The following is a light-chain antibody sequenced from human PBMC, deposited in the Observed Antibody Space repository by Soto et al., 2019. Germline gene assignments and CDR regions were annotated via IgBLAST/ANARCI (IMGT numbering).Light chain of an antibody. Sequence: EIVLTQSPGTLSLSPGERATLSCRASQSVSSSYLAWYQQKPGQAPRLLIYGASSRAPGIPDRCSGSGSGTDLTVTISRLEHEDSAVYYCQQYGSSPPYTFGQGTKLEIK. V-gene: IGKV3-20*01. J-gene: IGKJ2*01. CDR2: GAS. CDR3: QQYGSSPPYT. CDR1: QSVSSSY.